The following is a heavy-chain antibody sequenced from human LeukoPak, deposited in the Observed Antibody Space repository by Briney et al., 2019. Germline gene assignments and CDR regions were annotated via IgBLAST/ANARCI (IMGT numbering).Heavy chain of an antibody. D-gene: IGHD3-10*01. CDR3: ARHRWMEVYGSGSYYVDY. CDR1: GGSISTSSYY. CDR2: IYHSRST. V-gene: IGHV4-39*01. J-gene: IGHJ4*02. Sequence: SETLSLTCTVSGGSISTSSYYWGWIRQPPGKGLEWIGSIYHSRSTYHNASLKSRATISADTSKNQFSLKLSSVTAADTAVYYCARHRWMEVYGSGSYYVDYWGQGTLVTVSS.